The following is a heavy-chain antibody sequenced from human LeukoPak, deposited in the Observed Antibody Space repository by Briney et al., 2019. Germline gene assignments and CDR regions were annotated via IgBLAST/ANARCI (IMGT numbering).Heavy chain of an antibody. Sequence: ASVKVSCKTSGYTFSNYYIHWLRQAPGQGLEWMGRINPNTGGANYAQNFQGRVTMTRDTSTSTAYMDLSRLTSDDPAIYYCAITYSNNAFDVWGQGTVVTVSS. V-gene: IGHV1-2*06. CDR3: AITYSNNAFDV. CDR2: INPNTGGA. CDR1: GYTFSNYY. D-gene: IGHD2-15*01. J-gene: IGHJ3*01.